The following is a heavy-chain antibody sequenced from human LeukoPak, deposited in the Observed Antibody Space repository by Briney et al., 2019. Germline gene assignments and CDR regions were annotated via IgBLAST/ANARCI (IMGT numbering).Heavy chain of an antibody. CDR3: AKENTKKSFRPGEATLTKGYFDY. Sequence: PGASVKVSCKASGYTFTGYYMHWVRQAPGQGLEWMGWINPNSGGTNYAQKFQGRVTMTRDTSISTAYMELSRLRSDDTAVYYCAKENTKKSFRPGEATLTKGYFDYWGQGTLVTVSS. D-gene: IGHD4-17*01. CDR2: INPNSGGT. V-gene: IGHV1-2*02. CDR1: GYTFTGYY. J-gene: IGHJ4*02.